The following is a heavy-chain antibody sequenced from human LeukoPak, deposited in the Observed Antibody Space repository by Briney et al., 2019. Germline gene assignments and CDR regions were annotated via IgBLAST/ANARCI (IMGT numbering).Heavy chain of an antibody. D-gene: IGHD2-15*01. J-gene: IGHJ4*02. CDR1: GGSFSGYY. CDR2: INHSEST. V-gene: IGHV4-34*01. CDR3: ARMSVYCSGGSCYYSHFDY. Sequence: SETLSLTCTVYGGSFSGYYWSWIRQRPGKGLEWIGEINHSESTNYNPTLTRRVTISVYTATNQFSLKLSSVIAADTAVYYCARMSVYCSGGSCYYSHFDYWGQGSLVTVSS.